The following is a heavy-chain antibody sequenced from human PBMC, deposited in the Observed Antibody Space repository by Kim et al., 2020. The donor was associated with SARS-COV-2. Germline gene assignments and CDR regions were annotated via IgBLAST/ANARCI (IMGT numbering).Heavy chain of an antibody. CDR1: GFTFSDYY. CDR3: ARGVRYFDWLLHSDAFDI. J-gene: IGHJ3*02. D-gene: IGHD3-9*01. CDR2: ISSSGSTI. V-gene: IGHV3-11*01. Sequence: GGSLRLSCAASGFTFSDYYMSWIRQAPGKGLEWVSYISSSGSTIYYADSVKGRFTISRDNAKNSLYLQMNSLRAEDTAVYYCARGVRYFDWLLHSDAFDIWGQGTMVTVSS.